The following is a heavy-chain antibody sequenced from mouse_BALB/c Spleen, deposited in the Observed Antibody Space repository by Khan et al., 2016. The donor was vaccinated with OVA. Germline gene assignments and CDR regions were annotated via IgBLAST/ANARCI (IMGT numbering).Heavy chain of an antibody. CDR1: GYSITSDYA. J-gene: IGHJ4*01. V-gene: IGHV3-2*02. Sequence: VQLKESGPGLVKPSQSLSLTCTVSGYSITSDYAWDWIRQSPGNKLEWMGYISHGFSTSYNPSLKSRTPITRDTSKNQFFLQLISVTTEDTATYYYARKNYYGYAMDYWGQGTSVTVSS. D-gene: IGHD1-1*01. CDR2: ISHGFST. CDR3: ARKNYYGYAMDY.